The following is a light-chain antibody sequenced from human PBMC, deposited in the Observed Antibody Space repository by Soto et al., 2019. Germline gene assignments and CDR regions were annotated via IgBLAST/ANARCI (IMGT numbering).Light chain of an antibody. CDR2: VAS. CDR3: QQTYSDPPWT. J-gene: IGKJ1*01. V-gene: IGKV1-39*01. CDR1: QDIRSS. Sequence: DIQMTQSPSFLSASVGDRVTITCRASQDIRSSLNWYQQKPGKAPKFLIYVASSLQTGVPPRFSGSESGTDFTLTISGLQAEDYATYVCQQTYSDPPWTFGQGTKVEV.